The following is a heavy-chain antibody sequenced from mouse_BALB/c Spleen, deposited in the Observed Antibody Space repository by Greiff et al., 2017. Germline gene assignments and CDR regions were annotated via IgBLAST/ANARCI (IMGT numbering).Heavy chain of an antibody. Sequence: DVHLVESGGGLVKPGGSLKLSCAASGFTFSDYYMYWVRQTPEKRLEWVATISDGGSYTYYPDSVKGRFTISRDNAKNNLYLQMSSLKSEDTAMYYCAREGTVVNFDYWGQGTTLTVSS. CDR1: GFTFSDYY. D-gene: IGHD1-1*01. V-gene: IGHV5-4*02. J-gene: IGHJ2*01. CDR3: AREGTVVNFDY. CDR2: ISDGGSYT.